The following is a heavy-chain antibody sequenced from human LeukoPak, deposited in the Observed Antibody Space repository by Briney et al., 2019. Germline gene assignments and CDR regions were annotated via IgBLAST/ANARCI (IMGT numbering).Heavy chain of an antibody. V-gene: IGHV1-18*01. CDR2: ISSYNGNT. J-gene: IGHJ4*02. CDR1: GYTFTSYG. Sequence: ASVKVSCKASGYTFTSYGISWVRQAPGQGLEWMGWISSYNGNTNYAQKLQGRVTMTTDTSTTTAYMELKSLRSDDTAVYYCARAAVVVAPDYWGQGTLVTVSS. D-gene: IGHD2-15*01. CDR3: ARAAVVVAPDY.